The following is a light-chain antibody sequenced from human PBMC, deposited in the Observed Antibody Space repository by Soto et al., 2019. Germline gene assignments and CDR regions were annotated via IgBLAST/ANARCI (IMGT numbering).Light chain of an antibody. J-gene: IGKJ2*01. CDR2: GAS. Sequence: EIVLTQSPGTLSLSPGERATLSCRASQSVSSSYLAWYQQKPGQAPRLLIYGASSRATGIPDRFSGSGSGTDFTLTISRLEPEDFAVCYCQQYGSSPDTFGQGTKLEI. CDR3: QQYGSSPDT. V-gene: IGKV3-20*01. CDR1: QSVSSSY.